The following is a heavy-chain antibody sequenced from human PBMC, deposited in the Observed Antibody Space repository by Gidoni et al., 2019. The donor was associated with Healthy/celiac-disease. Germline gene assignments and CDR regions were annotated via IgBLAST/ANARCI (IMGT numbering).Heavy chain of an antibody. CDR3: ARHTIVGATYYYYGMDV. CDR1: GGSISSRSYY. Sequence: QLQLQESGTGLVKPSETLSLTRTVSGGSISSRSYYWGWSRQPLGKGLEWIGSIYYSGSTYYNPSLKSRVTISVDTSKNQFSLKLSSVTAADTAVYYCARHTIVGATYYYYGMDVWGQGTTVTVSS. D-gene: IGHD1-26*01. CDR2: IYYSGST. V-gene: IGHV4-39*01. J-gene: IGHJ6*02.